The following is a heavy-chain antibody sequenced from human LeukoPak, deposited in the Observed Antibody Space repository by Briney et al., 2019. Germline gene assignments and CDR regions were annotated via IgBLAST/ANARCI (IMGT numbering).Heavy chain of an antibody. CDR3: ARVLARYGNLDY. CDR2: NNPNSGGT. J-gene: IGHJ4*02. Sequence: GASVKVSCKASGYTFTDYYIHWVRQAPGQGLEWMGWNNPNSGGTNYTQKFQGRVTMTRDTSISTAYMELFRLTSDDTAVYYCARVLARYGNLDYWGQGILVTVSS. CDR1: GYTFTDYY. V-gene: IGHV1-2*02. D-gene: IGHD1-14*01.